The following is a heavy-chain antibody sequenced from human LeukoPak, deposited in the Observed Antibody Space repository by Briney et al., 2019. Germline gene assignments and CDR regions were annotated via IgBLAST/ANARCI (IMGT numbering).Heavy chain of an antibody. J-gene: IGHJ4*02. V-gene: IGHV1-8*02. CDR2: MNPNSGNT. CDR3: ARAPVAGDY. Sequence: ASVKVSCKASGYTFTSYYMHWVRQAPGQGLEWMGWMNPNSGNTGYAQKFQGRVTMTRNTSISTAYMELSSLRSEDTAVYYCARAPVAGDYWGQGTLVTVSS. CDR1: GYTFTSYY. D-gene: IGHD6-19*01.